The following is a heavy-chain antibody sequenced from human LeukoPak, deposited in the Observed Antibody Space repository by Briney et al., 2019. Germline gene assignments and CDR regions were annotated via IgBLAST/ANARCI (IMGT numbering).Heavy chain of an antibody. D-gene: IGHD2-2*01. CDR2: ISSSSSYI. Sequence: GGSLRLSCAASGFIFSSYSMNWVRQAPGKGLEWVSSISSSSSYIYYADSMKGRFTISRDNAKKSLYLQMNSLRAEDTAIYYCARDPEVVPTAPITNWGQGTLVTVSS. CDR3: ARDPEVVPTAPITN. V-gene: IGHV3-21*01. J-gene: IGHJ4*02. CDR1: GFIFSSYS.